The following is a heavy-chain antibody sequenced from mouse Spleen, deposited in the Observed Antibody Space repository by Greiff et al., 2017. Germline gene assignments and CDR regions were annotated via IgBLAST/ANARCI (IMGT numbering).Heavy chain of an antibody. D-gene: IGHD1-1*01. CDR1: GFTFSSYG. V-gene: IGHV5-6*01. Sequence: EVKLVESGGDLVKPGGSLKLSCAASGFTFSSYGMSWVRQTPDKRLEWVTTISSGGSYTYYPDSVKGRFTISRDNAKNTLYLQMSSLKSEDTAMYYCARAPYYGSSFWYFDVWGTGTTVTVSS. CDR3: ARAPYYGSSFWYFDV. J-gene: IGHJ1*03. CDR2: ISSGGSYT.